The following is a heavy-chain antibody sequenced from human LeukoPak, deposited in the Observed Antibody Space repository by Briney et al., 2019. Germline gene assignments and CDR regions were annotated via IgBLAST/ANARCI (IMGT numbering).Heavy chain of an antibody. CDR2: VVNSGSNT. V-gene: IGHV3-23*05. J-gene: IGHJ2*01. Sequence: PGGSLRLSCAASGFTFSTYAMSWVRQAPGKGLEWVSGVVNSGSNTYYVDCVKGRFTISRDNSKNMLWLQMNSLRAEDTAVYYCAAAMTEYWYLDLWGRGTLVTVSS. CDR1: GFTFSTYA. CDR3: AAAMTEYWYLDL. D-gene: IGHD2-21*02.